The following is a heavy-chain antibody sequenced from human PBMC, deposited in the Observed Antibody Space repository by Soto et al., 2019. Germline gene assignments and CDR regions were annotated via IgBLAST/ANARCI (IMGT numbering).Heavy chain of an antibody. CDR2: TYYRSKWYN. CDR1: GDSVSSNSAA. J-gene: IGHJ6*02. Sequence: PSQTLPLTCAISGDSVSSNSAAWNWIRQSPSRGLEWLGRTYYRSKWYNDYAVSVKSRITINPDTSKNQFSLKLSSVTAADTAVYYCARALEQLDYYGMDVWGQGTTVTVSS. V-gene: IGHV6-1*01. D-gene: IGHD6-13*01. CDR3: ARALEQLDYYGMDV.